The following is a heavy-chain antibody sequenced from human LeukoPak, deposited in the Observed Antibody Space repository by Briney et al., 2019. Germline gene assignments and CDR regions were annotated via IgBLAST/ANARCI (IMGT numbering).Heavy chain of an antibody. CDR1: GGSISSSSYY. V-gene: IGHV4-61*01. Sequence: PSETLSLTCTVSGGSISSSSYYWSWIRQPPGKGLEWIGYIYYSGSTNYNPSLKSRVTISVDTSKNQFSLKLSSVTAADTAVYYCARVMYGSSWIDAFDIWGQGTMVTVSS. CDR3: ARVMYGSSWIDAFDI. D-gene: IGHD6-13*01. J-gene: IGHJ3*02. CDR2: IYYSGST.